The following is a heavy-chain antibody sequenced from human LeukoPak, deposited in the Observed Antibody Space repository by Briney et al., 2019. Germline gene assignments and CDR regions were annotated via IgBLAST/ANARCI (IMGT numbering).Heavy chain of an antibody. CDR2: ISYSGST. J-gene: IGHJ5*02. D-gene: IGHD2-2*01. CDR3: ASGGYCGSTSCYPNWFDP. CDR1: GGSITSYH. Sequence: SETLSLTCTVSGGSITSYHWSWIRQPPGKGLEWIGYISYSGSTNCNPSLKSRVTISLDTSKNQFSLKLSSVTAADTAVYYCASGGYCGSTSCYPNWFDPWGQGTLVTVSS. V-gene: IGHV4-59*01.